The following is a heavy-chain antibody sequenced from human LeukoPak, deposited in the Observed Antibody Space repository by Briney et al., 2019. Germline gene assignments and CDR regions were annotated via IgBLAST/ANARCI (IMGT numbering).Heavy chain of an antibody. V-gene: IGHV4-61*02. D-gene: IGHD6-19*01. CDR1: GDSISRSSYF. CDR2: IYSSGST. Sequence: TLSLTCTVSGDSISRSSYFWSWIRQPAGKGLEWIGRIYSSGSTDYSPSLKSRVTMSVDTSKNQFSLKLTSVTAADTAIYYCARWRSAGLDYWGQGTQVTVSS. J-gene: IGHJ4*02. CDR3: ARWRSAGLDY.